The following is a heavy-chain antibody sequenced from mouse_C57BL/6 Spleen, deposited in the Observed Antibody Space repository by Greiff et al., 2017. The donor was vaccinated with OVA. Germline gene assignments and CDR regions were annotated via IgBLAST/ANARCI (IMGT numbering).Heavy chain of an antibody. V-gene: IGHV5-6*01. Sequence: EVQRVESGGDLVKPGGSLKLSCAASGFTFSSYGMSWVRQTPDKRLEWVATISSGGSYTYYPDSVKGRFTISRDNAKNTLYLQMSSLKSEDTAMYCCARQGSNYWYFDVWGTGTTVTVSS. CDR3: ARQGSNYWYFDV. J-gene: IGHJ1*03. CDR1: GFTFSSYG. D-gene: IGHD2-5*01. CDR2: ISSGGSYT.